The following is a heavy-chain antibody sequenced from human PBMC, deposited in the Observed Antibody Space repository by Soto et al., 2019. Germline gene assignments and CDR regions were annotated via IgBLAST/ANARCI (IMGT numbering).Heavy chain of an antibody. J-gene: IGHJ4*02. CDR1: GYTLTTNY. V-gene: IGHV1-46*03. D-gene: IGHD6-19*01. CDR2: INPRSGGNR. CDR3: ARREVTSSGWLFDL. Sequence: QVQLMQSGAEVKKPGASVKVSCRASGYTLTTNYMHWVRQAPGQRPEWVAMINPRSGGNRKYAEKFKGRVTVTSDPSTSTVEMELNSLSSDDTAVYYCARREVTSSGWLFDLWGQGTLVTVSS.